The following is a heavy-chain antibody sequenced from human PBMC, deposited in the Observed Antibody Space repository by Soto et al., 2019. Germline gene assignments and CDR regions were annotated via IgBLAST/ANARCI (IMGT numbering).Heavy chain of an antibody. CDR1: GYSFTSYR. Sequence: EVQLVQSGAAVKKAGESLKISCNGSGYSFTSYRIGWVRQTPGKVLEWMGIIYPGDSDTRYSPSFQGRVTISADQSISAAYLQWSSLNASDTAMYYCARRGRGIGGYYYGMDVWGQGTTVTVSS. J-gene: IGHJ6*02. CDR3: ARRGRGIGGYYYGMDV. D-gene: IGHD3-16*01. V-gene: IGHV5-51*03. CDR2: IYPGDSDT.